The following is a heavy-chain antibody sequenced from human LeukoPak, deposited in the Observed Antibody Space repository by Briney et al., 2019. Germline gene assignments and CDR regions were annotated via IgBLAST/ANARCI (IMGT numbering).Heavy chain of an antibody. CDR3: TTGVYYYGSGSYYNSGYFDY. CDR1: GFIFSDYY. Sequence: GGSLRLSCAASGFIFSDYYMSWIRQAPGKGLEWVGRIKSKTDGGTTDYAAPVKGRLTISRDDSKNTLYLQMNSLKTEDTAVYYCTTGVYYYGSGSYYNSGYFDYWGQGTLVTVSS. V-gene: IGHV3-15*01. CDR2: IKSKTDGGTT. J-gene: IGHJ4*02. D-gene: IGHD3-10*01.